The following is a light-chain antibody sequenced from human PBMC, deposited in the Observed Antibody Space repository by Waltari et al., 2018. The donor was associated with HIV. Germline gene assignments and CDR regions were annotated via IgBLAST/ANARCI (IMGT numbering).Light chain of an antibody. Sequence: QSLLTQPPSVSAAPGQRVTISCSGSSSNVGKRPVSWYQQFPGAAPKLLIYENYQRPSDIPDRFSGSKSGSSATLDITGLQAEDEADYYCGAWDDSLRAGIFGGGTKL. CDR1: SSNVGKRP. CDR3: GAWDDSLRAGI. V-gene: IGLV1-51*02. J-gene: IGLJ2*01. CDR2: ENY.